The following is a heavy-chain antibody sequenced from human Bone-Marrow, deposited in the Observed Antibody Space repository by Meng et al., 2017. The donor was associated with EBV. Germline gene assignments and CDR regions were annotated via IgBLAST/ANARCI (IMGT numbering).Heavy chain of an antibody. CDR3: ARDGRQWLVGAGEYAQH. D-gene: IGHD6-19*01. J-gene: IGHJ1*01. V-gene: IGHV1-18*01. Sequence: QLVQSGAEVKKPGASVTVSCKASGYTFTNYGIIWVRQAPGQGLEWMGWISAYNGNTNYAQKIQGRVTMTTDTSTSTAYMELRSLRADDTAVYYCARDGRQWLVGAGEYAQHWGQGTLVTVSS. CDR1: GYTFTNYG. CDR2: ISAYNGNT.